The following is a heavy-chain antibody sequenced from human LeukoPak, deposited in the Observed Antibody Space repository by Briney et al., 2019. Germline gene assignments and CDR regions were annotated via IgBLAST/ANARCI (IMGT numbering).Heavy chain of an antibody. Sequence: SVKVSCKASGGTFSSYAISWVRQAPGQGLEWMGGIIPIFGTANYAQKFQGRVTITADESTSTAYMELSSLRSEDTAVYYCARGGGFSVACLYWFDPWGQGTLVTGSS. CDR2: IIPIFGTA. CDR3: ARGGGFSVACLYWFDP. D-gene: IGHD6-19*01. J-gene: IGHJ5*02. CDR1: GGTFSSYA. V-gene: IGHV1-69*13.